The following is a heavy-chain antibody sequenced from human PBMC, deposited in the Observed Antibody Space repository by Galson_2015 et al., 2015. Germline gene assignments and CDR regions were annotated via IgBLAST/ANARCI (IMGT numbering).Heavy chain of an antibody. V-gene: IGHV3-23*01. CDR3: ARISGGWDFDY. J-gene: IGHJ4*02. CDR2: IRGSDGST. Sequence: LRLSCAASGFTFSSYAMTWVRQAPGKGLEWVSIIRGSDGSTYYADSVQGRFTISRDNSKNTLYLQTNSLRAEDTAVYYCARISGGWDFDYWGQGTLVTVSS. CDR1: GFTFSSYA. D-gene: IGHD2-15*01.